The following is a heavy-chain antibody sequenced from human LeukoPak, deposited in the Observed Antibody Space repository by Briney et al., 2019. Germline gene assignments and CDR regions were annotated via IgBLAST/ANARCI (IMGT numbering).Heavy chain of an antibody. Sequence: GGSLRLSCAASEFTFSSYTMNWVRQAPGKGLEWVSSISSSSYYIYYADSVKGRFTISRDNAKNSLYLQMNSLRAEDTALYYCAREAGGYCSGGSCSRREAFDIWGQGTMVTVSS. CDR2: ISSSSYYI. CDR1: EFTFSSYT. V-gene: IGHV3-21*04. CDR3: AREAGGYCSGGSCSRREAFDI. D-gene: IGHD2-15*01. J-gene: IGHJ3*02.